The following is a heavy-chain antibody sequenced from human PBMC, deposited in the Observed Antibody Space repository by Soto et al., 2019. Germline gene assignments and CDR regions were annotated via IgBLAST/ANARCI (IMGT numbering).Heavy chain of an antibody. J-gene: IGHJ3*02. D-gene: IGHD6-13*01. CDR2: ISAHTGNT. V-gene: IGHV1-18*01. CDR1: GYTFTNYA. CDR3: ARVLGYNSSWWRHTAFDI. Sequence: ASVKVSCKASGYTFTNYAIHWVRQAPGQSLEWMGWISAHTGNTNYAQKFQGRVTMTTDTSTSTAYMELRSLRSDDTAVYYCARVLGYNSSWWRHTAFDIWGQGTMVTVSS.